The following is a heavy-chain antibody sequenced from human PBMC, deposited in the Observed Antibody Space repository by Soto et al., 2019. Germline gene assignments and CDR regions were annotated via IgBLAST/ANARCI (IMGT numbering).Heavy chain of an antibody. J-gene: IGHJ6*02. Sequence: GESLKISCKGSGYSFTSYCIGWVRQMPWKGLEWMGIIYPGDSDNRYSPSFQGQVTISADKSISTAYLQWSSLKASDTAMYYCARNGPAPATHYYGMDVWGQGTTVTVYS. D-gene: IGHD2-8*01. CDR2: IYPGDSDN. CDR3: ARNGPAPATHYYGMDV. V-gene: IGHV5-51*01. CDR1: GYSFTSYC.